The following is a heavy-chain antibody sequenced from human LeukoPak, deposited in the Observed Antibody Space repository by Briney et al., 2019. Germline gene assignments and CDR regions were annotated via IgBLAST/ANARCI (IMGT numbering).Heavy chain of an antibody. V-gene: IGHV1-69*13. D-gene: IGHD6-13*01. CDR1: GGTFSSYA. CDR3: ATYSSSWYPTSYYFDY. CDR2: IIPIFGTA. J-gene: IGHJ4*02. Sequence: SVKVPCKASGGTFSSYAISWVRQAPGQGLEWMGGIIPIFGTANYAQKFQGRVTITADESTSTAYMELSSLRSEDTAVYYCATYSSSWYPTSYYFDYWGQGTLVTVSS.